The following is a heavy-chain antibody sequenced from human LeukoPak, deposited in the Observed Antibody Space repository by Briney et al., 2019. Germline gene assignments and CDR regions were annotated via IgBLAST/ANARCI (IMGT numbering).Heavy chain of an antibody. CDR2: IWYTGRT. D-gene: IGHD2/OR15-2a*01. J-gene: IGHJ4*02. V-gene: IGHV4-39*07. CDR1: DDSMSSSSYY. CDR3: ARQNRSPYFDY. Sequence: PSETLSLTCSVSDDSMSSSSYYWGWIRQPPGKGREWLGSIWYTGRTDYSPALKRRGTISIDTSKRLFSLRLTSVTPADTAVYFCARQNRSPYFDYWGPGALVTVSS.